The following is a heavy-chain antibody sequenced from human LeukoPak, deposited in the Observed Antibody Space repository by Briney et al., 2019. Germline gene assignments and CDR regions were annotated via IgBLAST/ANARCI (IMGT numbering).Heavy chain of an antibody. D-gene: IGHD2/OR15-2a*01. CDR1: GLTYRIHW. CDR3: ARDCFYPMDV. V-gene: IGHV3-7*04. J-gene: IGHJ6*02. CDR2: IKHDVREK. Sequence: GGSLSLSRESSGLTYRIHWTRWVRQASGKGLEWVANIKHDVREKYYVDSVKGRFTLSRDNAKNSLYLQMNSLRAEDTAGYYCARDCFYPMDVWGQGTTVTVSS.